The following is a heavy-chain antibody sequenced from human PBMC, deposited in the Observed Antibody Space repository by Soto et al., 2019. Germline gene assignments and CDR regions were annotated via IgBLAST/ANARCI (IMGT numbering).Heavy chain of an antibody. CDR1: GGSISSGGYY. CDR2: IYYSGST. Sequence: SETLSLTCTVSGGSISSGGYYWSWIRQHPGKGLEWIGYIYYSGSTYYNPSLKSRVTISVDTSKNQFSLKLSSVTAADTAVYYCARAVVYSSSWYYFDYWGQGTLVTVSS. J-gene: IGHJ4*02. CDR3: ARAVVYSSSWYYFDY. D-gene: IGHD6-13*01. V-gene: IGHV4-31*03.